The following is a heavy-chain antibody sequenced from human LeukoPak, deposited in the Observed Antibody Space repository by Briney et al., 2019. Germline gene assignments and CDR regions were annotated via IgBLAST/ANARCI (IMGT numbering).Heavy chain of an antibody. CDR3: ARQAATKGEWAFDV. CDR2: IRHDGHT. V-gene: IGHV4-38-2*02. J-gene: IGHJ3*01. CDR1: GYFSTSYY. D-gene: IGHD6-25*01. Sequence: PSETLSLTCTVSGYFSTSYYWGWIRQPPGKGLEWIASIRHDGHTYYNASLRSQVTISIDMSRNQFSLRLNSVTAADTAVYYCARQAATKGEWAFDVWGQGTLVAVSS.